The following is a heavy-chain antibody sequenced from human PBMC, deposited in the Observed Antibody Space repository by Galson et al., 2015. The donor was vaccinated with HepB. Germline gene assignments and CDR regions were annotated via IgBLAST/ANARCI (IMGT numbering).Heavy chain of an antibody. CDR3: ARDGHPTSDIVVVPAVDY. Sequence: SVKVSCKASGGTFSNYAFSWARQAPGQGLEWMGWISAYNGNTKYAQKVQGRIIMTTDTSTSTAYMELRSLRSDDTAMYYCARDGHPTSDIVVVPAVDYWGQGTLVTVSS. CDR1: GGTFSNYA. J-gene: IGHJ4*02. CDR2: ISAYNGNT. D-gene: IGHD2-2*01. V-gene: IGHV1-18*01.